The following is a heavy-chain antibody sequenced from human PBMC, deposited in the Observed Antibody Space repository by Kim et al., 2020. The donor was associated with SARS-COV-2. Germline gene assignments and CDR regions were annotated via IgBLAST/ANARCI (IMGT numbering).Heavy chain of an antibody. CDR1: GYTFSNYA. D-gene: IGHD3-3*01. CDR2: INAGSGKT. J-gene: IGHJ4*02. Sequence: ASVKVSCKASGYTFSNYAMHWVRQAPGQRLELMGWINAGSGKTEYSQKFQGRLIITRDTSASTAYMELSSLRSEDTAVYYCARGGAVLRFLEWLSSYFDYWGQGTLVTVSS. V-gene: IGHV1-3*01. CDR3: ARGGAVLRFLEWLSSYFDY.